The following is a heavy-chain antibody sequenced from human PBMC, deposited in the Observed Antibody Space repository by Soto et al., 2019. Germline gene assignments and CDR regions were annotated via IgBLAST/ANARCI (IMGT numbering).Heavy chain of an antibody. CDR1: GVMFSSYE. V-gene: IGHV3-48*03. D-gene: IGHD4-17*01. J-gene: IGHJ4*02. CDR2: ISGSGDTI. Sequence: EVQLVVSGGGLVQPGGSLGLSCAASGVMFSSYEMNWVRQAPGRGLEWVSFISGSGDTIYYGDSGRGRITVSRDKAKQSLFLQITRLRAEDTAVYYCARVGPHYGELESYWGQGALVTVSS. CDR3: ARVGPHYGELESY.